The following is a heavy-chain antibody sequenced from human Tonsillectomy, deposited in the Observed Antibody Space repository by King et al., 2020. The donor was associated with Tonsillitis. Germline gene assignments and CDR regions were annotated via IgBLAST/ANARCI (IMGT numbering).Heavy chain of an antibody. J-gene: IGHJ2*01. D-gene: IGHD3-22*01. CDR1: GFTVSSNY. Sequence: VQLVESGGGLIQPGGSLRLSCEASGFTVSSNYMSWVRQAPGKGLEWVSVIYSGGSTYYADSVKGRFTISRDNSKNTLYLQMSSLRAEDTAVYFCARDHVSEYYDRSGNVPEWFWYFDLWGRGTLVTVSS. V-gene: IGHV3-53*01. CDR3: ARDHVSEYYDRSGNVPEWFWYFDL. CDR2: IYSGGST.